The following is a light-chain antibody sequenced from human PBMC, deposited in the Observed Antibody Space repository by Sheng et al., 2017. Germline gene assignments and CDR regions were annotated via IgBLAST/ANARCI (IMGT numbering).Light chain of an antibody. J-gene: IGKJ1*01. Sequence: EIVLTQSPATLSLSPGERATLSCRASQSVSSYLAWYQQKPGQAPRLLIFGASSRATGTPDRFSGRGSGTDFALVISRLEPEDFAVYYCQQYGSSPKTFGQGTKVEIK. CDR1: QSVSSY. CDR2: GAS. V-gene: IGKV3-20*01. CDR3: QQYGSSPKT.